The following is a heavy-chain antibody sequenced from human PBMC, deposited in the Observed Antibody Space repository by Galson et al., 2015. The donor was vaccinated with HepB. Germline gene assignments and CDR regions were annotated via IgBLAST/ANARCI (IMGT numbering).Heavy chain of an antibody. CDR1: GGTFSSYA. J-gene: IGHJ5*02. Sequence: SVKVSCKASGGTFSSYAISWVRQAPGQGLEWMGRIIPILGIANYAQKFQGRVTITADKSTSTAYMELSSLRSEDTAVYYCARDVTAMSKGGWFDPWGQGILVTVSS. V-gene: IGHV1-69*04. CDR3: ARDVTAMSKGGWFDP. CDR2: IIPILGIA. D-gene: IGHD5-18*01.